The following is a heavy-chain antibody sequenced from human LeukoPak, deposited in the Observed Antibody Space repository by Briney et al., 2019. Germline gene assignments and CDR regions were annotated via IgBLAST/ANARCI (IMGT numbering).Heavy chain of an antibody. D-gene: IGHD6-25*01. J-gene: IGHJ5*02. CDR3: ARGESGIGWRFDP. CDR1: GFSLTASH. V-gene: IGHV3-7*01. CDR2: INGDGSLK. Sequence: GGSLRLSCAASGFSLTASHMGWVRQPPGKGLEWVANINGDGSLKYYVDSMEGRFTISRDNIRNSAFLQMSSLRAEDTAVYYCARGESGIGWRFDPRGQGTLVTVSS.